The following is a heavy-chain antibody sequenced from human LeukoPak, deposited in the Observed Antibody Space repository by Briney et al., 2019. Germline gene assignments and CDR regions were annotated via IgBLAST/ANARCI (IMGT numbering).Heavy chain of an antibody. CDR3: ARHSIGATTDFDY. CDR2: IYYSGST. CDR1: GGSISSSSYY. D-gene: IGHD1-26*01. V-gene: IGHV4-39*01. Sequence: SETLSLTCTVSGGSISSSSYYWGWFRQPPGKGLEWIGSIYYSGSTYYNPPLKSRVTISVDTSKNQFSLKLSSVTAADTAVYYCARHSIGATTDFDYWGQGTLVTVSS. J-gene: IGHJ4*02.